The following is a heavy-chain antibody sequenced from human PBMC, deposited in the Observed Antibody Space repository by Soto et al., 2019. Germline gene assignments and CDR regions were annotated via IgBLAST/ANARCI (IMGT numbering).Heavy chain of an antibody. CDR3: TRDAYYDFWSGYSGYYYYYMDV. Sequence: GRSLRLSYAAAGFNFSSYWMHWVRQAPGKGLVWVSRINGDGSSTSYADSVKGRFTISRDNAKNTLYLQMNSLRAEDTAVYYCTRDAYYDFWSGYSGYYYYYMDVWGKGTTVTVSS. CDR2: INGDGSST. J-gene: IGHJ6*03. V-gene: IGHV3-74*01. D-gene: IGHD3-3*01. CDR1: GFNFSSYW.